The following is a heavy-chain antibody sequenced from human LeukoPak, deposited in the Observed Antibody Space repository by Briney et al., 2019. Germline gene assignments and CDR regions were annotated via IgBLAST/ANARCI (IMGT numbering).Heavy chain of an antibody. CDR1: GFTFSNYN. J-gene: IGHJ4*02. D-gene: IGHD6-13*01. CDR3: AGTSETSSSWPFDY. Sequence: GGSLRLSCAASGFTFSNYNMNWVRQAPGKGLEWVSSISSSSTYIYYADSVKGRFTISRDNAKKSMYLQMNSLRAEDTAVYYCAGTSETSSSWPFDYWGQGTLVTVSS. V-gene: IGHV3-21*01. CDR2: ISSSSTYI.